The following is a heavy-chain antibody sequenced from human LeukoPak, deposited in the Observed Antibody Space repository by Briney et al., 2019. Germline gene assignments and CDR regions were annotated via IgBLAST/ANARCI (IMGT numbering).Heavy chain of an antibody. V-gene: IGHV4-34*01. D-gene: IGHD6-13*01. CDR3: ARHARIAAASTPEHFQH. CDR2: INHSGST. Sequence: SETLSLTCAVYGGSFSGYYWSWIRQPPGKGLEWIGEINHSGSTNYNPSLKSRVTISVDTSKNQFSLKLSSVTAADTAVYYCARHARIAAASTPEHFQHWGQGTLVTVSS. J-gene: IGHJ1*01. CDR1: GGSFSGYY.